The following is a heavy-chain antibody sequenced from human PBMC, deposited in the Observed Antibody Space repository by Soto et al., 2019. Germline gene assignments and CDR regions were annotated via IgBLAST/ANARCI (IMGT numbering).Heavy chain of an antibody. V-gene: IGHV6-1*01. CDR3: ARAGDYDSWSGYTSQYYYYGMDV. CDR1: GDRVSTNSAA. CDR2: TYHRSKWYI. D-gene: IGHD3-3*01. Sequence: SQTLSLTCAISGDRVSTNSAAWNWIRQSPSRGLEWLGRTYHRSKWYIDYALSVKSRITINPDTSKNQFSLQLDSVTPEDTAVYYCARAGDYDSWSGYTSQYYYYGMDVWGQGTTVTVSS. J-gene: IGHJ6*02.